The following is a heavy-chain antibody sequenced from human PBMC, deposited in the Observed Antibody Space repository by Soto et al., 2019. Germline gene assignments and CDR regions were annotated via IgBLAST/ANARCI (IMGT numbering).Heavy chain of an antibody. D-gene: IGHD3-16*01. J-gene: IGHJ4*02. CDR1: GFKFSDYA. Sequence: GGSLRLSCAASGFKFSDYAMSWVRQAPGKGLEWASLISATGGGTYYADSVKGRFTISRDNSHNTLYLQVHSLTAEDTAVYYCAKDRRAGGNSAFYFDFWGQGAQVTVSS. CDR2: ISATGGGT. V-gene: IGHV3-23*01. CDR3: AKDRRAGGNSAFYFDF.